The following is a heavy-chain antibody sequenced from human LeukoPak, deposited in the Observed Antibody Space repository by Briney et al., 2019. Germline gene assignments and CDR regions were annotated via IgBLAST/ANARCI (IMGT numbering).Heavy chain of an antibody. J-gene: IGHJ4*02. CDR2: INSDGSST. D-gene: IGHD6-13*01. CDR3: ARDSSSWYPFDY. Sequence: GGSLRLSCAASGFTFSSYSMNWVRQAPGKGLVWVSRINSDGSSTSYADSVKGRFTISRDNAKNTLYLQMNSLRAEDTAVYYCARDSSSWYPFDYWGQGTLVTVSS. CDR1: GFTFSSYS. V-gene: IGHV3-74*01.